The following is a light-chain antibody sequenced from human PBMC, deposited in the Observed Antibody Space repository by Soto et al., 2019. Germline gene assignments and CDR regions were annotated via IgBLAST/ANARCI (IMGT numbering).Light chain of an antibody. CDR1: QGISNY. CDR2: AAS. V-gene: IGKV1-27*01. CDR3: QKYNCAPFT. Sequence: DIQMTQSPSTLSSSVGDRVTLTCRASQGISNYLVWYQQKPGKVPKLLIFAASTLQSGVTSRFSGRGSGTDSTLTISSLQPEDVATYYCQKYNCAPFTFGPGTKVDIK. J-gene: IGKJ3*01.